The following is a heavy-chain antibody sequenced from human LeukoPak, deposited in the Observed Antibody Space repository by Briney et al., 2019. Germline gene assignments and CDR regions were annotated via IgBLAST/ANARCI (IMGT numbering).Heavy chain of an antibody. V-gene: IGHV3-30*18. CDR2: ISDDGNSK. J-gene: IGHJ4*02. Sequence: GGSLRLSCAASGFTFTNFAMHWVRQAPGKGLEWVTVISDDGNSKYFADSVKGRFTISRDNSKNTLYLQMNSLRAEDTAVYYCAKGGPHYGSGSYYAFDYWGQGTLVTVSS. D-gene: IGHD3-10*01. CDR1: GFTFTNFA. CDR3: AKGGPHYGSGSYYAFDY.